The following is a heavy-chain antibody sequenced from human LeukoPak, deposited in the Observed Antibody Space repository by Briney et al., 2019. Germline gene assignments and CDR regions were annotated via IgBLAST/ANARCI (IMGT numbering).Heavy chain of an antibody. V-gene: IGHV4-39*07. Sequence: SETLSLTCTVSGGSISSSSYYWGWIRQPPGKGLEWIGSIYYSGSTYYNPSLKSRVTISVDTSKNQFSLKLSSVTAADTAVYYCARESIAAAGTFFDYWGQGTLVTVSS. CDR2: IYYSGST. CDR3: ARESIAAAGTFFDY. J-gene: IGHJ4*02. D-gene: IGHD6-13*01. CDR1: GGSISSSSYY.